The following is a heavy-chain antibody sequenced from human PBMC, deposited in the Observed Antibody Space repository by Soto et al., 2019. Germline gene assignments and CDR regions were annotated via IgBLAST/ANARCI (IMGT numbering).Heavy chain of an antibody. CDR3: AKTSLRVYYYGLDV. CDR2: ISGSSSTI. CDR1: GFTFSRYS. V-gene: IGHV3-48*02. Sequence: GGSLRLSCAASGFTFSRYSMNWVRQAPGKGLEWVSHISGSSSTIYYTDSVKGRFTVSRDNAKNSLYLQMNSLRDEDTAVYFCAKTSLRVYYYGLDVWGQGTTVTVSS. J-gene: IGHJ6*02.